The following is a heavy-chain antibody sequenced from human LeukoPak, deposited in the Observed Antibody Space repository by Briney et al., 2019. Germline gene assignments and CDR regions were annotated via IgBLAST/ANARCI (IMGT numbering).Heavy chain of an antibody. Sequence: SVMVSCKASGGTFSSYAISSVRQAPGQGLEWMGGIIPIFGTANYAQKFQGRVTITADESTSTAYMELSSLRSEDTAVYYCARVQSTYYDFWSAQRQAFDIWGQGTMVTVSS. J-gene: IGHJ3*02. CDR1: GGTFSSYA. CDR3: ARVQSTYYDFWSAQRQAFDI. D-gene: IGHD3-3*01. V-gene: IGHV1-69*13. CDR2: IIPIFGTA.